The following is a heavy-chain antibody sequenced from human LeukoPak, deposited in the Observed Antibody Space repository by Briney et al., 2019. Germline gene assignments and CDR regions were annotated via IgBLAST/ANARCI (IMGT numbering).Heavy chain of an antibody. D-gene: IGHD6-13*01. Sequence: SETLSLTCTVSGGSIRTYYWSWIRQPPGKGLEWIGYIYYSGSTSYNPSLEGRVTISVDMSKNQFSLNLTSVTAADTAVYYCATDRHSSSWYVFDYWGQGTPVTVSS. V-gene: IGHV4-59*08. J-gene: IGHJ4*02. CDR3: ATDRHSSSWYVFDY. CDR2: IYYSGST. CDR1: GGSIRTYY.